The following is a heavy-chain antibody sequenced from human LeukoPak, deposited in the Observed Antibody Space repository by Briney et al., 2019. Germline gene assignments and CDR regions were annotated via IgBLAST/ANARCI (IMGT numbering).Heavy chain of an antibody. J-gene: IGHJ4*02. D-gene: IGHD5-24*01. V-gene: IGHV3-53*04. CDR1: GFTVSSNY. Sequence: GSLRLSCAAFGFTVSSNYMSWVRQAPGKGLEWVSVIYSGGSTYYADSVKGRFTISRHNSKNTLYLQMNSLRAEDTAVYYCARGRDGYNYRLDYWGQGTLITVSS. CDR3: ARGRDGYNYRLDY. CDR2: IYSGGST.